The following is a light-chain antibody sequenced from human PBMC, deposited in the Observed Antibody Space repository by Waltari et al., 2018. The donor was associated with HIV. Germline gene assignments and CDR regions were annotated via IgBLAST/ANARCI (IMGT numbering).Light chain of an antibody. CDR3: ASYTADDTVL. CDR1: ASDFGLYNF. CDR2: EVD. Sequence: SDLTQPASVSGFLGQSITISCTAGASDFGLYNFISCYQQQPGHVPTLVLYEVDTRAAGIPGRFAGSKSGNTASLTITGLQIEDEGLYYCASYTADDTVLFGGGTTVTVL. J-gene: IGLJ2*01. V-gene: IGLV2-14*01.